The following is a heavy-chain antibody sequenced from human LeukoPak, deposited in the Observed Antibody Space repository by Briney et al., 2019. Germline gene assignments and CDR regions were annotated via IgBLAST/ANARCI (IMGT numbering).Heavy chain of an antibody. D-gene: IGHD6-13*01. Sequence: ASVKVSCKASGYTFTSYGISWVRQAPGQGLEWMGWISAYNGNTNYAQKLQGRVTMTTDTSTSTAYMELRSLRSDDTAVYYCARDSSSWSLPLPHYFDYWGQRTLVTVSS. CDR1: GYTFTSYG. CDR3: ARDSSSWSLPLPHYFDY. J-gene: IGHJ4*02. CDR2: ISAYNGNT. V-gene: IGHV1-18*01.